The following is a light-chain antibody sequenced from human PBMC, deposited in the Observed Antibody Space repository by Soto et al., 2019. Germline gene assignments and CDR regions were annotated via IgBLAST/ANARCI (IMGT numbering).Light chain of an antibody. CDR2: DVN. J-gene: IGLJ1*01. V-gene: IGLV2-14*03. Sequence: QSVLTQPASVSGSPGQSIAISCTGTSSDVGRYNSVSWYQHHPGKAPKLMIYDVNYRPSGISDRFSGSKSGNTASLTISGLQAEDEADYYCSSYTSSSTLVFGTGTKVTVL. CDR1: SSDVGRYNS. CDR3: SSYTSSSTLV.